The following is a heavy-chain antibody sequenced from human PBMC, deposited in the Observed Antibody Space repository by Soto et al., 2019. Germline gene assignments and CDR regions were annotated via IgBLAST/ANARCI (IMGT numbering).Heavy chain of an antibody. Sequence: EVQLVESGGGLVKPGGSLRLSCAASGFTFSSYSMNWVRQAPGKGLEWVSSISSSSSYIYYADSVKGRFTISRDNAKNSLYLQMNSLRAEDTAVYYCARARLDYGDYEALDYWGQGTLVTVSS. D-gene: IGHD4-17*01. CDR2: ISSSSSYI. J-gene: IGHJ4*02. CDR1: GFTFSSYS. CDR3: ARARLDYGDYEALDY. V-gene: IGHV3-21*01.